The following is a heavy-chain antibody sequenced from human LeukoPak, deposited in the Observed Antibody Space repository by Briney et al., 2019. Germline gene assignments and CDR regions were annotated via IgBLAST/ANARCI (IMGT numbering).Heavy chain of an antibody. CDR1: GIIFSHA. V-gene: IGHV3-23*01. Sequence: GGSLRLSRAASGIIFSHAWMNWVRQAPGKGLEWVSTISYSGGSTYYVDSVKGRFTISRDNSENTLYLQLNSLRAEDTAVYYCAKAASGSYLYYFDYWGQGTLVTVSS. CDR3: AKAASGSYLYYFDY. CDR2: ISYSGGST. J-gene: IGHJ4*02. D-gene: IGHD1-26*01.